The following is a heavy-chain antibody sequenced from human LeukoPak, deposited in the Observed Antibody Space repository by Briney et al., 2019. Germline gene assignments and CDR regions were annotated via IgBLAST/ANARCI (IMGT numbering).Heavy chain of an antibody. J-gene: IGHJ4*02. V-gene: IGHV3-23*01. CDR3: ARDVEVVAASGVFDY. CDR1: GFSFKSYA. CDR2: ISESGDST. D-gene: IGHD2-15*01. Sequence: GGSLRLSCAASGFSFKSYAMNWVRQAPGKGLEWVSSISESGDSTHYADSVKGRFTISRDNSLNTLYLQMNSLRAEDTAVYYCARDVEVVAASGVFDYWGQGTLVTVSS.